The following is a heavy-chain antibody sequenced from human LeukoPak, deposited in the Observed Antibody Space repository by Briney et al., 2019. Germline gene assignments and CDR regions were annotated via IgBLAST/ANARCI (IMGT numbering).Heavy chain of an antibody. D-gene: IGHD3-9*01. CDR1: GGSISSSSYY. Sequence: PSETLSPTCTVSGGSISSSSYYWGWIRQPPGKGLEWIGSIYYSGSTYYNPSLKSRVTISVDTSKNQFSLKLSSVTAADTAVYYCARLETGYFDSVGYFDYWGQGTLVTVSS. J-gene: IGHJ4*02. CDR3: ARLETGYFDSVGYFDY. V-gene: IGHV4-39*01. CDR2: IYYSGST.